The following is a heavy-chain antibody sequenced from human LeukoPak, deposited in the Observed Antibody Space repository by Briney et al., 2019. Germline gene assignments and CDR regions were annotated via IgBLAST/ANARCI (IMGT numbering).Heavy chain of an antibody. CDR1: GFTFSDHY. V-gene: IGHV3-72*01. D-gene: IGHD4-17*01. CDR3: ARGKSYGDYVSDY. Sequence: GGSLRLSCAASGFTFSDHYMDWVRQAPGKGLEWVGRTRNKANSYTTEYAASVKGRFTISRDDSKNSLYLQMNSLKTEDTAVYYCARGKSYGDYVSDYWGQGTLVTVSS. J-gene: IGHJ4*02. CDR2: TRNKANSYTT.